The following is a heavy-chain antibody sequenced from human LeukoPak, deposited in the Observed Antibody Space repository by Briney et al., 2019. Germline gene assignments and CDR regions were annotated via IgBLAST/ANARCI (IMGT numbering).Heavy chain of an antibody. Sequence: PSETLSLTCTVSGGSIGSYYWSWIRQPPGKGLQWIGHVYFNGDTNYNPSLNSRVTISVDTSKNQFSLKLNSVTAADTAVYYCARQYGLMRAYRHFDYWGQGILVSVSA. D-gene: IGHD3-16*01. CDR1: GGSIGSYY. J-gene: IGHJ4*02. CDR3: ARQYGLMRAYRHFDY. V-gene: IGHV4-59*08. CDR2: VYFNGDT.